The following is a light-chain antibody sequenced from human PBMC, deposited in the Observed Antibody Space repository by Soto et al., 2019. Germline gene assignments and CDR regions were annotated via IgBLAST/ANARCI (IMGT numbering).Light chain of an antibody. CDR1: QSVRND. CDR3: QQYNNWPQT. CDR2: AAS. V-gene: IGKV1-17*01. Sequence: DIQMSQSPSSLSASVGDRVTTTCRASQSVRNDLGWYQQKPGKAPKRLIYAASSLQSGVPSRFSGSGSGTEFTLTISSLQPEDFAAYYCQQYNNWPQTFGQGTKVDIK. J-gene: IGKJ1*01.